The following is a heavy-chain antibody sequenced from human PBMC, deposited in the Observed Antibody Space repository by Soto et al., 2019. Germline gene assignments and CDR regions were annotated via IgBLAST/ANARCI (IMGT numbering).Heavy chain of an antibody. Sequence: GGSLRLSCAASGFTFSSYEMNWVRQAPGKGLEWVSYISSSGSTIYYADSVKGRFTISRDNAKNTLYLQMNSLRAEDTAVYYCARESYGSGSYGPFDYWGQGTLVTVSS. D-gene: IGHD3-10*01. J-gene: IGHJ4*02. CDR3: ARESYGSGSYGPFDY. CDR1: GFTFSSYE. CDR2: ISSSGSTI. V-gene: IGHV3-48*03.